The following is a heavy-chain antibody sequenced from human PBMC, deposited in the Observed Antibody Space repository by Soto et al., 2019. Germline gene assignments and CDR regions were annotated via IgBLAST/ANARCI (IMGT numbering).Heavy chain of an antibody. CDR1: GGSLSNYG. Sequence: QVQLVQSGAEVKKPGSSVKVSCKASGGSLSNYGISWVRQAPGQGLEWMGAIIPVFGTPDYAQKFQDRVTITADESTTTVYMEVRRLTSEDTAVYYCARGDATKIVVTTYYGMDVWGQGTTVTVSS. CDR2: IIPVFGTP. J-gene: IGHJ6*02. V-gene: IGHV1-69*12. CDR3: ARGDATKIVVTTYYGMDV. D-gene: IGHD3-22*01.